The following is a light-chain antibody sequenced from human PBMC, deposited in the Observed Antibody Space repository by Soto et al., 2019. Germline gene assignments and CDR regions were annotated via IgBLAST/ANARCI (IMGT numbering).Light chain of an antibody. CDR1: QSVSSD. CDR2: DAS. CDR3: QQRSDWPLT. V-gene: IGKV3-11*01. J-gene: IGKJ4*01. Sequence: EIVMTQSPATLSVSPGERATLSCRASQSVSSDLAWYRQKPGQAPSLLVYDASTRATGVPARFSGSGSGTDFTLTISSLEPEDFAVYYCQQRSDWPLTFGGGTKVDIK.